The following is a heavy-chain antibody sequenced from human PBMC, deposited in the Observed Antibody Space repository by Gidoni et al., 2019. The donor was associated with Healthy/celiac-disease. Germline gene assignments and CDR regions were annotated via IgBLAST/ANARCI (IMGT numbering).Heavy chain of an antibody. CDR3: TTDTLLVSYYYYYGMDV. Sequence: EVQLVESGGGLVKPGGSLRLSCAASGFTFSNAWMSWVRQATGKGLDGVGSIKSKTDGGKTDYAAPVKGRLTISRDDSKNTLYLQMNSLKNEDTAVYYCTTDTLLVSYYYYYGMDVWGQGTTVTVS. D-gene: IGHD1-26*01. V-gene: IGHV3-15*01. CDR2: IKSKTDGGKT. J-gene: IGHJ6*02. CDR1: GFTFSNAW.